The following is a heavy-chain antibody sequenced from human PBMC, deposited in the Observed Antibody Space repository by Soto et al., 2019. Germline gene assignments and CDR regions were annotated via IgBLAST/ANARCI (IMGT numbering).Heavy chain of an antibody. Sequence: LSLTCTVSGGSLSSSSYYWGWIRQPPGKGLEWIGSIYYSGNTYYNPSLKSRVTISVDTSKNQFSQKLSSLTAADTAVYYCARHRDILVVPAASDAYRRQGPLVTACS. CDR3: ARHRDILVVPAASDAY. CDR2: IYYSGNT. J-gene: IGHJ4*02. V-gene: IGHV4-39*01. CDR1: GGSLSSSSYY. D-gene: IGHD2-2*01.